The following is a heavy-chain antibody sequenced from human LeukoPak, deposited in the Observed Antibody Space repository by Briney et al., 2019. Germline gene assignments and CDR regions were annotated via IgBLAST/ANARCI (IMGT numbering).Heavy chain of an antibody. CDR1: GFTFNNYA. CDR3: AKQPLNDYIWEN. CDR2: ISGRGAAT. J-gene: IGHJ4*02. Sequence: GGSLRLSCATSGFTFNNYAMTWVRQAPGKGLEWVSTISGRGAATYYADSVKGRFTISRDNSKNTMYLQMTSLRAEDTAVYYCAKQPLNDYIWENWGQGTLVTVSS. V-gene: IGHV3-23*01. D-gene: IGHD3-16*01.